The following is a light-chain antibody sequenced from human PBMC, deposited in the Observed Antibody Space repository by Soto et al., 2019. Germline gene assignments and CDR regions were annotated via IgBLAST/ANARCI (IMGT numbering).Light chain of an antibody. CDR1: SSDVGGYNY. V-gene: IGLV2-14*01. CDR2: DVS. J-gene: IGLJ2*01. Sequence: QSVLTQPASVSGSPGQSITISCTGTSSDVGGYNYVSWYQQHPGKAPKLMIYDVSNRPSGVSNRFSGSKSGNTASLTISGLQAVDEADYYCSSYTSSSIYVVFGGGTKLTV. CDR3: SSYTSSSIYVV.